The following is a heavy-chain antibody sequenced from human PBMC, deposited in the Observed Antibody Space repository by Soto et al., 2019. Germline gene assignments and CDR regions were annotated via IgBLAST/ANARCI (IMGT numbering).Heavy chain of an antibody. V-gene: IGHV3-30*18. D-gene: IGHD1-26*01. J-gene: IGHJ3*02. CDR1: GFTFSSYG. CDR2: ISYDGSNK. CDR3: AKDGSGMWEILNFAFDI. Sequence: GGSLRLSCAASGFTFSSYGMHWVRQAPGKGLEWVAVISYDGSNKYYADSVKGRFTISRDNSKNTLYLQMNSLRAEDTAVYYCAKDGSGMWEILNFAFDIWGKGTMVTVSS.